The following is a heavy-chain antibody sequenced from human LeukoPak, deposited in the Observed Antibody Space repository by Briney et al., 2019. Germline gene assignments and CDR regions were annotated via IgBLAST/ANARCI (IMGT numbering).Heavy chain of an antibody. CDR2: IYYSGSA. CDR1: GGSISSYY. CDR3: ARIGHEDYYFDY. V-gene: IGHV4-59*01. Sequence: SETLSLTCTVSGGSISSYYWSWIRQPPGKGLEWIGYIYYSGSANYNPSLKSRVTISIHTSKNQFSLKLSSVTAADTAVYYCARIGHEDYYFDYWGQGTLVTVSS. J-gene: IGHJ4*02.